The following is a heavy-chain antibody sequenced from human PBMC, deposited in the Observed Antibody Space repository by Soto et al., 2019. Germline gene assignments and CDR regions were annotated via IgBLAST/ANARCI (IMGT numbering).Heavy chain of an antibody. J-gene: IGHJ5*02. D-gene: IGHD2-2*01. CDR2: IYYTGKT. CDR3: GRDLTSNANCIDP. V-gene: IGHV4-30-4*01. Sequence: SETLSLTCSVSGDYIHVGGYYWTWIRQRPGKGLEWMGYIYYTGKTYYNPSLESRLTMSVDRSENQFSLRLTSVTAADTAVYFCGRDLTSNANCIDPWGQGTLVTVSS. CDR1: GDYIHVGGYY.